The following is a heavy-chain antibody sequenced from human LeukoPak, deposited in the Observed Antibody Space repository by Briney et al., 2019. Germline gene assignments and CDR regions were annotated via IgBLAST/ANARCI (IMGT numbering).Heavy chain of an antibody. Sequence: GGSLRLSCAASGFIFSTYSVNWVRQAPGKGLEWVSYISSSSSTVYYADSVKGRFTISRDNAENSLYLQMNSLGAEDTAVYYCARDNHYNYYYMDFWGKGTTVTVSS. V-gene: IGHV3-48*01. CDR2: ISSSSSTV. J-gene: IGHJ6*03. CDR3: ARDNHYNYYYMDF. CDR1: GFIFSTYS.